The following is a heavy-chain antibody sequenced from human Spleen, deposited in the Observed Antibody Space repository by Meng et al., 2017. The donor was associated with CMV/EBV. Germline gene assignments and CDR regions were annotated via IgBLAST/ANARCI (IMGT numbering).Heavy chain of an antibody. D-gene: IGHD6-13*01. CDR3: ARGDGAAAGPVASYYYYGMDV. J-gene: IGHJ6*02. V-gene: IGHV4-59*01. Sequence: SESLSLTCTVSGGSISSYYWSWIRQPPGKGLEWIGYIYYSGSTNYNPSFKSRVTISVDTSKNQFSLKLSAVTAADTAVYYCARGDGAAAGPVASYYYYGMDVWGQGTTVTVSS. CDR2: IYYSGST. CDR1: GGSISSYY.